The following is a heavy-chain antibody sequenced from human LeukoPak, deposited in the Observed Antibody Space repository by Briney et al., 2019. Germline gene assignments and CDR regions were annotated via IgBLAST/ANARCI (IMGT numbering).Heavy chain of an antibody. CDR3: ARSGMTTVTTGPYY. V-gene: IGHV3-33*01. Sequence: GGSLRLSCAASGFTFSSYGMHWVRQAPGKGLEWVAVIWYDGSNKYYADSVKGRFTISRDNSKNTLYLQVNSLRAEDTAVYYCARSGMTTVTTGPYYWGQGTLVTVSS. CDR1: GFTFSSYG. J-gene: IGHJ4*02. D-gene: IGHD4-17*01. CDR2: IWYDGSNK.